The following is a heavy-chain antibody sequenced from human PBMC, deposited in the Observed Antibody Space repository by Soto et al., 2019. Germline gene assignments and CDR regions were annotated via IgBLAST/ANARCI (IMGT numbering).Heavy chain of an antibody. J-gene: IGHJ4*02. CDR3: ARLGGSYAVPHFDY. Sequence: SETLSLTCTVSGGSIHHYYWTWIRQPPGKGLEWMGYIYYSGTTTNYNPSLKSRVTLSVDTSKNQFSLKLSSVTAADTAVYYCARLGGSYAVPHFDYWGQGTLVS. CDR1: GGSIHHYY. V-gene: IGHV4-59*08. CDR2: IYYSGTT. D-gene: IGHD1-26*01.